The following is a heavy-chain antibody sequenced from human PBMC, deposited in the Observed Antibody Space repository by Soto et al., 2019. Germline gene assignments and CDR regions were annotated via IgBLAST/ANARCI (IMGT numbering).Heavy chain of an antibody. J-gene: IGHJ5*02. Sequence: QVQLVQSGSEVKMPGSSVKVSCKTSGGTFSRHAINWVRQAPGQGLEGMGGIIHLFGTTNYAQKFKGRFTIRANESPSTAYKERSSLTSEDAAVYYCARAAIHVSSWYFWLHPWGQGTLVTGSS. D-gene: IGHD6-13*01. CDR3: ARAAIHVSSWYFWLHP. V-gene: IGHV1-69*01. CDR1: GGTFSRHA. CDR2: IIHLFGTT.